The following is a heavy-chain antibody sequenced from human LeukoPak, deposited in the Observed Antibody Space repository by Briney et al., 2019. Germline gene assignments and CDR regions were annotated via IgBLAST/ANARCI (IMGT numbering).Heavy chain of an antibody. Sequence: ASVKVSCKASGYTFTGYYMHWVRQAPGQGLEWMGWINPNNGGTNYAQKFQGRVTMTRDTSISTAYMELSRLRSDDTAVYYCARSEGYYYGSGSFFDYWGQGTLVTVSS. V-gene: IGHV1-2*02. J-gene: IGHJ4*02. CDR2: INPNNGGT. CDR1: GYTFTGYY. CDR3: ARSEGYYYGSGSFFDY. D-gene: IGHD3-10*01.